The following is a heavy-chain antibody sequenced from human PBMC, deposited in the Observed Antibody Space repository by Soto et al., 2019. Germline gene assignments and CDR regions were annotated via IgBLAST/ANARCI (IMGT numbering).Heavy chain of an antibody. V-gene: IGHV4-61*01. CDR2: LQSTGTT. J-gene: IGHJ4*02. Sequence: SETLSLTCTMSGGSISSGRYDWSWIRQAPGKRLEWVGYLQSTGTTYYNSPLRSRTTISVDTSKSQISLTLTSVTAADSAVYYCQGGDFWGQGTRVTVSS. D-gene: IGHD3-16*01. CDR3: QGGDF. CDR1: GGSISSGRYD.